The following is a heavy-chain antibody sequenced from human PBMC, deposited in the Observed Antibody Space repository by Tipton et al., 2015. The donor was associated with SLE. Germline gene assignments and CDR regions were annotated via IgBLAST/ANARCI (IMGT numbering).Heavy chain of an antibody. J-gene: IGHJ4*02. D-gene: IGHD6-13*01. CDR3: ARVGSSWYGNKGSDY. Sequence: GSLRLSCAASGFTFSSYSMNWVRQAPGKGLEWVSSISSSSSYIYYADSVKGRFTISRDNAKNSLYLQMNSLRAEDTAVHYCARVGSSWYGNKGSDYWGQGTLVTVSS. CDR2: ISSSSSYI. CDR1: GFTFSSYS. V-gene: IGHV3-21*01.